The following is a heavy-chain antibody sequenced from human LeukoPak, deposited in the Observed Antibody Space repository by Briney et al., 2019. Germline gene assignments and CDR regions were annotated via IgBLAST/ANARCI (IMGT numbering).Heavy chain of an antibody. Sequence: GGSLRLSCAASGFTFSSYAMSWVRQAPGKGLAWVSAISGSGGSTYYADSVKGRFTISRDNSKNTLYLQMNSLRAEDTAVYYCAKTASSSGWYYFGWFDPWGQGTLVTVSS. V-gene: IGHV3-23*01. J-gene: IGHJ5*02. CDR3: AKTASSSGWYYFGWFDP. CDR2: ISGSGGST. D-gene: IGHD6-19*01. CDR1: GFTFSSYA.